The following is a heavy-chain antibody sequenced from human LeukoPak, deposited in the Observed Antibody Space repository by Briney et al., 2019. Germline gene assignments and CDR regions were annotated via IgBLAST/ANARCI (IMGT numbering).Heavy chain of an antibody. V-gene: IGHV1-18*01. D-gene: IGHD1-26*01. CDR1: GYTFTSYG. CDR3: ATLSGSYYGGDY. Sequence: ASVKVSCKASGYTFTSYGISWVRQAPGQGLEWMGWISAYNGNTNYAQKLQGRVTMTTDTSTSTAYMELSSLRSEDTAVYYCATLSGSYYGGDYWGQGTLVTVSS. CDR2: ISAYNGNT. J-gene: IGHJ4*02.